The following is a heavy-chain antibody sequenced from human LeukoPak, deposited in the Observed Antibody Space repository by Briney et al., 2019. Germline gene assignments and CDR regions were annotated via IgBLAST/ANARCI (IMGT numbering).Heavy chain of an antibody. CDR1: GVTLSSYG. J-gene: IGHJ4*02. CDR3: AKDHGRDGYNFDY. Sequence: GRSLRLSCAASGVTLSSYGMHWVRQAPGKGLEWVAVISYDGSNKYYADSVKGRFTISRDNSKNTLYLQMNSLRAEDTAVYYCAKDHGRDGYNFDYWGQGTLVTVSS. CDR2: ISYDGSNK. V-gene: IGHV3-30*18. D-gene: IGHD5-24*01.